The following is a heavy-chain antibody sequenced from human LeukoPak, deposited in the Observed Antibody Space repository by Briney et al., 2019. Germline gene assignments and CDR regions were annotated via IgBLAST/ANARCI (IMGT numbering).Heavy chain of an antibody. CDR3: ARDLSGSYYLGDY. CDR1: GYTFTGYY. CDR2: INPNSGGT. Sequence: GASVKVSCKASGYTFTGYYMHWVRQAPGRVLEWMGWINPNSGGTNYAQKFQGRVTMTRDTSISTAYMELSRLRSDDTAVYYCARDLSGSYYLGDYWGQGTLVTVSS. V-gene: IGHV1-2*02. D-gene: IGHD1-26*01. J-gene: IGHJ4*02.